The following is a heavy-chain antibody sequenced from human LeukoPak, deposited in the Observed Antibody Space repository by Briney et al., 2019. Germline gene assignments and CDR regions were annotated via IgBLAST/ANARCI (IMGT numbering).Heavy chain of an antibody. V-gene: IGHV3-30*04. D-gene: IGHD5-24*01. CDR1: GFRLIKYA. CDR2: ISFDGKKE. J-gene: IGHJ6*03. CDR3: ARASMATINYYYFYMDA. Sequence: GGSLRLSCEASGFRLIKYAMHWVRPAPGRGLEWVAVISFDGKKEFYADSVKGRFTISRDNSKNALFLQMNSPQTDDTAIYYCARASMATINYYYFYMDAWGKGTTVTVSS.